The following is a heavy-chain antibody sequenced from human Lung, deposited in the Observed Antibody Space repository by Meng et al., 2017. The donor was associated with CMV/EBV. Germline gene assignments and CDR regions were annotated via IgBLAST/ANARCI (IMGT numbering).Heavy chain of an antibody. CDR3: ARGLDTVMFIDNWFDP. V-gene: IGHV5-51*01. Sequence: GESLKISCKGSGYSFNNYWIGWVRQMPGKGLEWMAIINPRDSDTRYSPSFQGQVTISADKSINTAYLQWSSLKASDTAIYYCARGLDTVMFIDNWFDPWGQGTLVTVSS. D-gene: IGHD5-18*01. CDR2: INPRDSDT. J-gene: IGHJ5*02. CDR1: GYSFNNYW.